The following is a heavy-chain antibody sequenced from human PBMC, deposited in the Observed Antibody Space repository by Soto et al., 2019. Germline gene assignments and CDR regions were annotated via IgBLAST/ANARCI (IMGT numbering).Heavy chain of an antibody. D-gene: IGHD3-16*02. Sequence: SGPTLVNPTQTLRLTFTFSGFSLSTSGMCVSWIRQPPGKALEWLALIDWDDDKYYSTSLKTRLTISKDTSKNQVVLTMTNMDPVDTATYYCARIRYDYVWGSYRYFDYWGQGTLVTVSS. CDR2: IDWDDDK. V-gene: IGHV2-70*01. CDR3: ARIRYDYVWGSYRYFDY. J-gene: IGHJ4*02. CDR1: GFSLSTSGMC.